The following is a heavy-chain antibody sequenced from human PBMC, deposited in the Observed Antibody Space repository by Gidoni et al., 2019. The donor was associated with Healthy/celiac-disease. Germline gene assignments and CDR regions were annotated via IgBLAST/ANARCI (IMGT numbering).Heavy chain of an antibody. CDR1: GYSFTGYW. Sequence: EVHLVQSGAEVKKPGESLKISCQGSGYSFTGYWIGWVRQMPGKGLEWMGIIYPGDSDTRYSPSFQGQVTISADKSISTAYLQWSSLKASDTAMYYCARHVGDTAMVYYYYYGMDVWGQGTTVTVSS. V-gene: IGHV5-51*01. D-gene: IGHD5-18*01. J-gene: IGHJ6*02. CDR2: IYPGDSDT. CDR3: ARHVGDTAMVYYYYYGMDV.